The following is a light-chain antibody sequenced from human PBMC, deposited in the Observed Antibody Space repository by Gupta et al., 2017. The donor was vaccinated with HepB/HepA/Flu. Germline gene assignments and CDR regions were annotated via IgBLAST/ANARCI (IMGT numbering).Light chain of an antibody. Sequence: DVVMTQSPLSLLVITGQPASISCRSSQSLLHSNGYNYLDRYLHKPGQSPQLLIYLGSKRAYGVADRFSGSGPGTDFTLKSSRGEAEDVGVYYCRHDLQTGNFGEGTKMEIK. V-gene: IGKV2-28*01. CDR1: QSLLHSNGYNY. CDR3: RHDLQTGN. CDR2: LGS. J-gene: IGKJ2*02.